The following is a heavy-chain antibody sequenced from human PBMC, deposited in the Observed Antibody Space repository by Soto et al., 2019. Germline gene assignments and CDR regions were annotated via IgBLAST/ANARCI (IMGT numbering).Heavy chain of an antibody. J-gene: IGHJ3*02. CDR1: GGSVSSGDSY. CDR2: IYFGGST. Sequence: PSETLSLTCTVSGGSVSSGDSYWSWIRQPPGRGLEWIAYIYFGGSTYYNSSLRSRVFISVDTSKRQFSLKLPSVTAADTAVYYCARLTVDGYAFDIWGQGTMVTVSS. V-gene: IGHV4-30-4*01. CDR3: ARLTVDGYAFDI. D-gene: IGHD6-19*01.